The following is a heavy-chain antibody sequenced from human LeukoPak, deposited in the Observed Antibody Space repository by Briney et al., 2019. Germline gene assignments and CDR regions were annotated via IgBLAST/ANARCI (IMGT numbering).Heavy chain of an antibody. CDR1: GFTFSNSG. J-gene: IGHJ4*02. D-gene: IGHD3-22*01. CDR3: AKDPNSSGYRHLDY. CDR2: ISYDETNQ. Sequence: GRPLSLFCGASGFTFSNSGMHWARQSPGKGVEWVAVISYDETNQSYADSVKGRFTISRDNSDNTLYLQMSSLRAEDTAVYYCAKDPNSSGYRHLDYWGQGTLVTVSS. V-gene: IGHV3-30*18.